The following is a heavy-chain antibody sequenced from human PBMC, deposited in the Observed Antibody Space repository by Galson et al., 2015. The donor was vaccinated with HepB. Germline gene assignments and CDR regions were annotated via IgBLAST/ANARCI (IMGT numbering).Heavy chain of an antibody. CDR2: HSAYNRNT. CDR1: GYTFSSYP. CDR3: ARGALVVGVAATQNNWFDP. J-gene: IGHJ5*02. Sequence: SVKVSCKASGYTFSSYPITWVRHGPGQGLVWIGWHSAYNRNTNYAQRPQGRVTMTTDRSTNTAYMELRSLRSDDTAIYYCARGALVVGVAATQNNWFDPWGQGTLVTVSS. V-gene: IGHV1-18*01. D-gene: IGHD2-15*01.